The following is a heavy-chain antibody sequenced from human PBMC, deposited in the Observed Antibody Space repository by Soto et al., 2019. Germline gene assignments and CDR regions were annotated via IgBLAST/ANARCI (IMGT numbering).Heavy chain of an antibody. Sequence: SETLSLTCTVSGGPINSGRYSWTWIRQHPGKGLDWIGTIFYSGDTFYSPSLKSRLTISLDASKNQVSLKLASVTAADTAVYFCERVLQHSSWVGDEWGPGILVIVSS. CDR1: GGPINSGRYS. V-gene: IGHV4-31*03. D-gene: IGHD2-15*01. CDR2: IFYSGDT. CDR3: ERVLQHSSWVGDE. J-gene: IGHJ4*02.